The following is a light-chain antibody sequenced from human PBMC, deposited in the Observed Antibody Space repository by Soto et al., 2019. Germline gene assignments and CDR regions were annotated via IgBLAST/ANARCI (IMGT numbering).Light chain of an antibody. CDR3: QQYNNWLYT. V-gene: IGKV3-15*01. CDR1: QSVSSS. Sequence: EIVMTQSPATLSVSPGERATLSCRASQSVSSSLAWYQQKPGQAPRPLIYGASTRATGIPARFSGSGSGTEFTLTIGSLQSEDFAVYYCQQYNNWLYTFGQGTKLEIK. CDR2: GAS. J-gene: IGKJ2*01.